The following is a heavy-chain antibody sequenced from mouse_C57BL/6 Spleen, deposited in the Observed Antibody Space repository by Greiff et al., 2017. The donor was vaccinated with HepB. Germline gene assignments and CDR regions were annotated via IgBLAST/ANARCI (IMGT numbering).Heavy chain of an antibody. CDR3: ASSVVGYAMDY. V-gene: IGHV3-6*01. Sequence: EVKLEESGPGLVKPSQSLSLTCSVTGYSITSGYYWNWIRQFPGNKLEWMGYISYDGSNNYNPSLKNRISITRDTSKNQFFLKLNSVTTEDTATYYCASSVVGYAMDYWGQGTSVTVSS. CDR2: ISYDGSN. CDR1: GYSITSGYY. J-gene: IGHJ4*01. D-gene: IGHD1-1*01.